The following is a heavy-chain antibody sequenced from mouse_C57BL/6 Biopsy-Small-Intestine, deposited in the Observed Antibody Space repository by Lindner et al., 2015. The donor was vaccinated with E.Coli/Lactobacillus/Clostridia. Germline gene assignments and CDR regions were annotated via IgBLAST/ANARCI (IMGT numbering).Heavy chain of an antibody. CDR2: INPYNGDT. J-gene: IGHJ1*01. CDR3: ARSGPIYDGYYWYFDV. V-gene: IGHV1-20*01. CDR1: GYSFTGYF. Sequence: VQLQESGPELVKPGASVKISCKASGYSFTGYFMNWVKQSHGKSLEWIRRINPYNGDTFYNQKFKGKATLTVDKSSSTAHMELRSLTSEDSAVYYCARSGPIYDGYYWYFDVWGAGTTVTVSS. D-gene: IGHD2-3*01.